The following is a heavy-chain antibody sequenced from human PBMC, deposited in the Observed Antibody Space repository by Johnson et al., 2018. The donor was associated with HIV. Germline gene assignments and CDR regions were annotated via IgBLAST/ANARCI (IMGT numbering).Heavy chain of an antibody. D-gene: IGHD6-6*01. CDR1: GFTFSTYA. CDR3: ARDDPGARPGLSVIGAFDI. Sequence: QVQLVESGGGVVQPGRSLRLSCVASGFTFSTYAMHWVRQAPGKGLEWVTIISYDGSNKFYADSVKGRFTISRDNSKNTLYLQMNSLRAEDTAVYYCARDDPGARPGLSVIGAFDIWGQGTMVTVSS. CDR2: ISYDGSNK. J-gene: IGHJ3*02. V-gene: IGHV3-30-3*01.